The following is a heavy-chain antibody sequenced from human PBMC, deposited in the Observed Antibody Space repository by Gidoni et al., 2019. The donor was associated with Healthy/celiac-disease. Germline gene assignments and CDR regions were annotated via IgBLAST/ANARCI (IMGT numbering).Heavy chain of an antibody. Sequence: QLQLQESGPGLVKPSETLSLTCTVSGGSISSSSYYWGWIRQPPGKGLEWIGSIYYRGSTYYNPSLKSRVTISVDTSKNQFSLKLSSVTAADTAVYYCARPVLKRYCSGGSCLGHFDIWGQGTMVTVSS. J-gene: IGHJ3*02. CDR2: IYYRGST. CDR3: ARPVLKRYCSGGSCLGHFDI. CDR1: GGSISSSSYY. V-gene: IGHV4-39*01. D-gene: IGHD2-15*01.